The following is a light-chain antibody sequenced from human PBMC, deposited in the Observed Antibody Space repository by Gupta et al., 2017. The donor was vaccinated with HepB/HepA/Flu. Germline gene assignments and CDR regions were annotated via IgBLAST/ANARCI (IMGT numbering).Light chain of an antibody. CDR1: QSISSY. CDR2: AAS. Sequence: DIQMTQSPSSLSASVGDRVTITCRASQSISSYLNWYQQKPGKAPKLLIYAASSLHTGVPSRFSGSGSATDFTLTISSLQPEDFAIYYCQQSYSTPFTIGPGTKVDIK. V-gene: IGKV1-39*01. J-gene: IGKJ3*01. CDR3: QQSYSTPFT.